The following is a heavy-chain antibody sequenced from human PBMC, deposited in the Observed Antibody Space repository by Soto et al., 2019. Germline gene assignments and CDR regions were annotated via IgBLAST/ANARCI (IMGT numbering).Heavy chain of an antibody. J-gene: IGHJ5*02. V-gene: IGHV3-33*01. CDR1: GFTFSSYG. CDR3: ARDRGYSYGYNWFDP. Sequence: QVQLVESGGGVVQPGRSLRLSCAASGFTFSSYGMHWVRQAPGKGLEWVAVIWYDGSNKYYADSVKGRFTISRDNSKNTVYLQMNSPRADDTAVYYCARDRGYSYGYNWFDPWGQGTLVTVSS. CDR2: IWYDGSNK. D-gene: IGHD5-18*01.